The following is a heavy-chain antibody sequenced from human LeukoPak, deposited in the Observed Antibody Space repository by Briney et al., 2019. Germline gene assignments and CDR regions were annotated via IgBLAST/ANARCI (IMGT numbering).Heavy chain of an antibody. V-gene: IGHV3-49*04. CDR3: TRFSGITGTTPYYYYYYMDV. J-gene: IGHJ6*03. CDR1: GFTFGDYA. D-gene: IGHD1-20*01. Sequence: PGRSLRLSCTASGFTFGDYAMSWVRQAPGKGLEWVGFIRSKAYGGTTEYAAPVKGRFTISRDDSKSIAYLQMNSLKTEDTAVYYCTRFSGITGTTPYYYYYYMDVWGKGTTVTISS. CDR2: IRSKAYGGTT.